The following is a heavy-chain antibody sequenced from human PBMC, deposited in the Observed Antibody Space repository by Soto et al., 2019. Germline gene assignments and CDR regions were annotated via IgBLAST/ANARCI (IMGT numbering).Heavy chain of an antibody. CDR1: GYTFTSYG. Sequence: QVHLVQSGAEVKKPGASVKVSCKASGYTFTSYGITGVRQAPGQGLEWMGWISAHNGNTDYAQKLQGRVIVTLDTSTSTAYMDLRSLSSDATAVYYCARGRYGDYWGQGALVTLSS. V-gene: IGHV1-18*01. D-gene: IGHD1-1*01. CDR3: ARGRYGDY. J-gene: IGHJ4*02. CDR2: ISAHNGNT.